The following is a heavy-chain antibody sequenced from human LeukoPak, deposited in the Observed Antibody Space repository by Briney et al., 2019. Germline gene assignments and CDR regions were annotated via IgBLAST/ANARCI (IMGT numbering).Heavy chain of an antibody. CDR2: INTDGSRI. CDR3: ARDVSGYDFFHY. D-gene: IGHD5-12*01. V-gene: IGHV3-74*01. CDR1: GFTFSNYW. J-gene: IGHJ4*02. Sequence: GSLRLSCAASGFTFSNYWMHWVRQAPGKGLVWVSRINTDGSRITYADSVKGRFTISRDNSKNTLYLQMNSLRAEDTAVYYCARDVSGYDFFHYWGQGTLVTVSS.